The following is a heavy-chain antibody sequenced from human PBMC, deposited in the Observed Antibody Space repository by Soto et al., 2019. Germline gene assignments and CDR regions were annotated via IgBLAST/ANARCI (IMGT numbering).Heavy chain of an antibody. CDR3: ARGGATVTDAFDI. D-gene: IGHD4-17*01. J-gene: IGHJ3*02. Sequence: TLSLTCAVSGGSISSGGYSWSWIRQPPGKGLEWIGYIYHSGSTYYNPSLKGRVTISVDRSKNQFSLKPSSVTAADTAVYYCARGGATVTDAFDIWGQGTMVTVSS. CDR1: GGSISSGGYS. CDR2: IYHSGST. V-gene: IGHV4-30-2*01.